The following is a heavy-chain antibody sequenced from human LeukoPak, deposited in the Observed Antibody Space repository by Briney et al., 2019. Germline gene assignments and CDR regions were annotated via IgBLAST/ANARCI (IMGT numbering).Heavy chain of an antibody. CDR1: GFTVSSNY. CDR2: ISWNSGSI. CDR3: AKEAVAGNFDY. V-gene: IGHV3-9*01. J-gene: IGHJ4*02. D-gene: IGHD6-19*01. Sequence: GGSLRLSCAASGFTVSSNYVSWVRQAPWKGREWVSGISWNSGSIGYADSVKGRFTISRDNAKNSLYLQMNSLRAEDTALYYCAKEAVAGNFDYWGQGTLVTVSS.